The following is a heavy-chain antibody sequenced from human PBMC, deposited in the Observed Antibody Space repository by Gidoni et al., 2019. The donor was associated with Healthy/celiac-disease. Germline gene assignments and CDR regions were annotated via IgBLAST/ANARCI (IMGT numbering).Heavy chain of an antibody. CDR2: INHSGST. J-gene: IGHJ4*02. Sequence: QVQLQQWGAGLLKPSETLSLTCAVYGGSFSGYYWSWIRQPPGKGLEWIGEINHSGSTNYNPSLKSRVTISVDTSKNQFSLKLSSVTAADTAVYYCARYADTAMVVFDYWGQGTLVTVSS. CDR1: GGSFSGYY. CDR3: ARYADTAMVVFDY. D-gene: IGHD5-18*01. V-gene: IGHV4-34*01.